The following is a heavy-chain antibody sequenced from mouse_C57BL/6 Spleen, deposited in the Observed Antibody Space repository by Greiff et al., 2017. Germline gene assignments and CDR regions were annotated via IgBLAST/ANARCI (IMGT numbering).Heavy chain of an antibody. Sequence: VKLVASGAELVKPGASVKISCKASGYAFSSYWMNWVKQRPGKGLEWIGQIYPGDGDTNYNGKFKGKATLTADKSSSTAYMQLSSLTSEDSAVYFCARGYMVTRGFDYWGQGTTLTVSS. CDR3: ARGYMVTRGFDY. V-gene: IGHV1-80*01. CDR1: GYAFSSYW. D-gene: IGHD2-2*01. J-gene: IGHJ2*01. CDR2: IYPGDGDT.